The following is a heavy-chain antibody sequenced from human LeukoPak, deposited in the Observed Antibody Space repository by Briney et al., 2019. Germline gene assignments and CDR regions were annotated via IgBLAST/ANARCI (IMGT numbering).Heavy chain of an antibody. CDR3: ARDTGMNRQRWFDS. Sequence: ASVKVSCKASGYTFTSYSRSSVRQPPGRGLAWMGWIRAYNGNTNYAEKVQGRVTMTRDKSTSKPYMELRSLRAEDTAVYCCARDTGMNRQRWFDSWGQGTLVTVSS. V-gene: IGHV1-18*01. CDR2: IRAYNGNT. J-gene: IGHJ5*01. D-gene: IGHD2-8*02. CDR1: GYTFTSYS.